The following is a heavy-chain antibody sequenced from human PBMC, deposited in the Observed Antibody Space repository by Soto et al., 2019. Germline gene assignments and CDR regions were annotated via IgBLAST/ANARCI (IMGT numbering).Heavy chain of an antibody. CDR2: IIPIFGTS. V-gene: IGHV1-69*01. D-gene: IGHD1-26*01. Sequence: QVQLVQSGAEVKKPGSSVKVSCKASGGTFSSYSINWVRQAPGQGLEWMGEIIPIFGTSNYAQKFQVRVTITADESTSTAYMSLGSLRSEVTAVYYCARDGGRHSGGIEYWGQGTMVTVSS. CDR3: ARDGGRHSGGIEY. J-gene: IGHJ4*02. CDR1: GGTFSSYS.